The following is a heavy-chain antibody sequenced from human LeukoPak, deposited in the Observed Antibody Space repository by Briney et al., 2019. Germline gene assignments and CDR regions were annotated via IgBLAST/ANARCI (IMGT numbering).Heavy chain of an antibody. D-gene: IGHD5-18*01. Sequence: PGGSLRLSCAASGFTFGSYAMSWVRQAPGKGQEWVSAISGSGGSTYYADSVKGRFTISRDNSKNTLYLQMNSLRAEDTAVYYCANIGSTASFSWGQGTLVTVSS. CDR3: ANIGSTASFS. J-gene: IGHJ4*02. V-gene: IGHV3-23*01. CDR2: ISGSGGST. CDR1: GFTFGSYA.